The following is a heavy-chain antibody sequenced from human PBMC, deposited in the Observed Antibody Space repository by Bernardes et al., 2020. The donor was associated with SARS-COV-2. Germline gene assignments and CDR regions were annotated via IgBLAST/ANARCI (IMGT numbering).Heavy chain of an antibody. V-gene: IGHV3-23*01. J-gene: IGHJ4*02. CDR1: GFTFGNYA. Sequence: GGSLRLSCAASGFTFGNYAMNWVRQAPGKGLEWVSAITSGGTPFYSDSVKGRFTISRDNSKNTLYLQMNALRAEDTAVYYCAKERGPYRECFDYWGQGTLVSVSS. CDR2: ITSGGTP. D-gene: IGHD3-16*02. CDR3: AKERGPYRECFDY.